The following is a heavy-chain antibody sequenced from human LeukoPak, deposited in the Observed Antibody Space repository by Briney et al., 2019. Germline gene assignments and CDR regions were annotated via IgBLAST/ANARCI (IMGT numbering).Heavy chain of an antibody. D-gene: IGHD6-6*01. V-gene: IGHV3-23*01. CDR3: AKDAEYSSSVGDYMDV. CDR1: GFTFSSYA. Sequence: PGGSLRLSCAASGFTFSSYAMSWVRQAPGKGLEWVSAISGSGGSTYYADSVKGRFTISRDNSKNTLYLQMNSLRAEDTAVYYCAKDAEYSSSVGDYMDVWGQGTLVTVSS. CDR2: ISGSGGST. J-gene: IGHJ4*02.